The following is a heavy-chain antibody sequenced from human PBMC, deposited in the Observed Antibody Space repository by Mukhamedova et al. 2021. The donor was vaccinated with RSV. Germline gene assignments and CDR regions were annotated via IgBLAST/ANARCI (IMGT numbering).Heavy chain of an antibody. D-gene: IGHD3-3*01. V-gene: IGHV4-34*01. CDR3: ARGRGTIFGVVTRLDY. Sequence: GKGLEWIGEINHSGSTNYNPSLTSRVTISVDTSKNQFSLKLSSVTAADTAVYYCARGRGTIFGVVTRLDYWGQGTVVTVAS. J-gene: IGHJ4*02. CDR2: INHSGST.